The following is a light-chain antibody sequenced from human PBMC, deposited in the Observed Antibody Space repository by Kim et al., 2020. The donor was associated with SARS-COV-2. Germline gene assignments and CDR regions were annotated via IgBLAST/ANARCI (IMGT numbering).Light chain of an antibody. CDR3: QHYGSSLQT. J-gene: IGKJ1*01. Sequence: EIVLTQSPDTLSLSPGERATLSCRATQTVTNNFLAWYQQKPGQDPRLLIYGASRRATGIQDRISGSGSGTDFTLTISRLEPEDSVVYYCQHYGSSLQTFGQGTKVDIK. CDR2: GAS. CDR1: QTVTNNF. V-gene: IGKV3-20*01.